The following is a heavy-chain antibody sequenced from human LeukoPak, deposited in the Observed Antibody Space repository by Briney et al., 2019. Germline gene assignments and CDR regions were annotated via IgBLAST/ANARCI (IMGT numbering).Heavy chain of an antibody. CDR2: INHSGST. J-gene: IGHJ5*02. Sequence: ASETLSLTCAVYGGSFSGYYWSWIRQPPGKGREWIGEINHSGSTNYNPSLKSRVTISVDTSKNQFSLKLSSVTAADTAVYYCARVRGYYYSRRFDPWGQGTLVTVSS. V-gene: IGHV4-34*01. CDR3: ARVRGYYYSRRFDP. CDR1: GGSFSGYY. D-gene: IGHD3-22*01.